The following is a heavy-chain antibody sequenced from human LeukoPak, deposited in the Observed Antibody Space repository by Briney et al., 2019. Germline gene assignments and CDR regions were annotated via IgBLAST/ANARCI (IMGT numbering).Heavy chain of an antibody. CDR3: ARRRVTQRGGYCSSTSCYRGGFDP. V-gene: IGHV4-34*01. CDR2: INHSGST. CDR1: GGSFSGYY. J-gene: IGHJ5*02. Sequence: SETLSLTCAVYGGSFSGYYWSWIRQPPGKGLEWIGEINHSGSTNYNPSLKSRVTISVDTSKNQFSLKLSSVTAADTAVYYCARRRVTQRGGYCSSTSCYRGGFDPWGQGTLVTVSS. D-gene: IGHD2-2*01.